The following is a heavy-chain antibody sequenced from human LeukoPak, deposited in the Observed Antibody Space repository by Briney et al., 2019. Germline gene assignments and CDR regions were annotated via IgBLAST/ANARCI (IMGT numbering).Heavy chain of an antibody. V-gene: IGHV1-18*01. CDR2: ISAYNGNT. D-gene: IGHD3-16*02. J-gene: IGHJ4*02. Sequence: ASVKVSCKASGGTFSSYAISWVRQAPGQGLEWMGWISAYNGNTNYAQKLQGRVTMTTDTSTSTAYMELRSLRSDDTAVYYCARAGGMITFGGVIDNDYWGQGTLVTVSS. CDR3: ARAGGMITFGGVIDNDY. CDR1: GGTFSSYA.